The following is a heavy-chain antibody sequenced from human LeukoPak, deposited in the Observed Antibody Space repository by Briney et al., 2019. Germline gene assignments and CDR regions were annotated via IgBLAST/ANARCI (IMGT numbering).Heavy chain of an antibody. D-gene: IGHD1-26*01. J-gene: IGHJ4*02. V-gene: IGHV4-38-2*02. CDR2: IYHSGST. CDR3: AGVGGATFDY. Sequence: SETLSLTCTVSGYSISSGYYWGWIRQPPGKGLEWIGSIYHSGSTYYNPSLKSRVTISVDTSKNQFSLKLSSVTAADTAVYYWAGVGGATFDYWGQGTLVTVSS. CDR1: GYSISSGYY.